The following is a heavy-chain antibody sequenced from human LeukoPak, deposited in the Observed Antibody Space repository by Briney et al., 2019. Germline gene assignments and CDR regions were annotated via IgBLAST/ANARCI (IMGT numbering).Heavy chain of an antibody. CDR3: AREGSSGHFAY. Sequence: GGSLRLSCAASGSTFSSYAMHWVRQAPGKGLEWVAVISYDGSNKYYADSVKGRFTISRDNSKNTLYLQMNSLRAEDTAVYYCAREGSSGHFAYWGQGTLVTVSS. V-gene: IGHV3-30-3*01. CDR1: GSTFSSYA. CDR2: ISYDGSNK. J-gene: IGHJ4*02. D-gene: IGHD3-22*01.